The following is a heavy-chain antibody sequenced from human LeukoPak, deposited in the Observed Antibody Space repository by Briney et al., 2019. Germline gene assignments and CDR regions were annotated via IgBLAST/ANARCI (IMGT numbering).Heavy chain of an antibody. J-gene: IGHJ4*02. D-gene: IGHD3-22*01. Sequence: SETLSLTCTVSGGSISNYYWSWLRQPPGKGLEWIGYIYYSGSTNYNPSLKSRVTISVDTSKNQFSLKLSSVTAADTAVYYCASTLFGYYYDSSGYYFDYWGQGTLVTVSS. CDR1: GGSISNYY. CDR3: ASTLFGYYYDSSGYYFDY. CDR2: IYYSGST. V-gene: IGHV4-59*01.